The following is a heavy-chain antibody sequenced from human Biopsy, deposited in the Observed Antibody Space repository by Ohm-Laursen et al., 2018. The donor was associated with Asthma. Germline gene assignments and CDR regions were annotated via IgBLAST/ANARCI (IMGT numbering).Heavy chain of an antibody. V-gene: IGHV2-70*04. D-gene: IGHD1-1*01. J-gene: IGHJ4*02. CDR1: GFSVSTRGMS. CDR2: IDWEDDT. Sequence: TQTLTLTCSCSGFSVSTRGMSVSWIRQPPGKALEWLARIDWEDDTFYSTPLRTRLTISKDTPKNQVVLTMTNMDPVDTAIYFCGRHNDYWGQGILVTVSS. CDR3: GRHNDY.